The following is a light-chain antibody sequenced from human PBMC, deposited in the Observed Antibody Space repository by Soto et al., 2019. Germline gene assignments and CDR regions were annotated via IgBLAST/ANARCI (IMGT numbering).Light chain of an antibody. J-gene: IGKJ4*01. Sequence: EVALTQSPDILSVSPGETATLSCRASQSVRSNLAWYQQKPGQAPRLLIYGASTRATGIPARFSGSGSGREFTLTISSPQTEDFGLYYCQQYNIWPPLTFGGGTKVEIK. CDR3: QQYNIWPPLT. CDR2: GAS. CDR1: QSVRSN. V-gene: IGKV3-15*01.